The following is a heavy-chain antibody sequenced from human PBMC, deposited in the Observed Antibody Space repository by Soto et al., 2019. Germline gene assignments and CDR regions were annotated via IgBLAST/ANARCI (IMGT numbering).Heavy chain of an antibody. CDR3: AKDQNTLGFKTKLYSGYDGNDY. D-gene: IGHD5-12*01. Sequence: GGSLRLSCAASGFTFSSYAMSWVRQAPGKGLEWVSAISGSGGSTYYADSVKGRFTISRDNSKNTLYLQMNSLRAEDTAVYYCAKDQNTLGFKTKLYSGYDGNDYWGQGTLVTVSS. CDR1: GFTFSSYA. V-gene: IGHV3-23*01. CDR2: ISGSGGST. J-gene: IGHJ4*02.